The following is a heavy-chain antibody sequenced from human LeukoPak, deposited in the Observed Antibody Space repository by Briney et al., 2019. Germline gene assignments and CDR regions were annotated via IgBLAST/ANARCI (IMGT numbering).Heavy chain of an antibody. CDR1: GYTFTDYY. J-gene: IGHJ6*03. CDR3: ARDSLRYNWNYGVSYMDV. V-gene: IGHV1-69-2*01. D-gene: IGHD1-7*01. CDR2: VDPEDGET. Sequence: GATVKISCKASGYTFTDYYMHWVQQAPGKGLEWMGRVDPEDGETIYAEKFQGRVTITADTSTDTAYMELSSLRSEDTAVYYCARDSLRYNWNYGVSYMDVWGKGTTVTVSS.